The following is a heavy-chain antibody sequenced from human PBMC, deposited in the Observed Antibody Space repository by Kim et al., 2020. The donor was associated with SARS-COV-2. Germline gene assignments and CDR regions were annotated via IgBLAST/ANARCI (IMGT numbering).Heavy chain of an antibody. CDR3: ARKRNYISNRYAVDI. Sequence: SETLSLTCTVSGGSISSGVNYWSWIRQPAGKGLEWIGRIYKSGSTSDNPSLKSRVTISLDTSNIQFFLKLSSVTAAATAVYYCARKRNYISNRYAVDICGQGTMVTVSS. CDR1: GGSISSGVNY. CDR2: IYKSGST. J-gene: IGHJ3*02. V-gene: IGHV4-61*02. D-gene: IGHD2-2*01.